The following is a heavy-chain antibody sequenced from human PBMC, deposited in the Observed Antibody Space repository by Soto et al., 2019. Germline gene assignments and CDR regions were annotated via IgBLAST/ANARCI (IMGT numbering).Heavy chain of an antibody. J-gene: IGHJ5*02. CDR3: ARAMVVTQNWLDP. CDR1: GGSISSGDYY. D-gene: IGHD2-21*02. V-gene: IGHV4-30-4*01. Sequence: QVQLQESGPGLVKPSQTLSLTCTVSGGSISSGDYYWSLIRQPPGKGLEWIGYIYYSGSTYYNPSLKSRVTISVDTYKNQFSLQLSSVTAADTAVYYCARAMVVTQNWLDPWGQGTLVTVSS. CDR2: IYYSGST.